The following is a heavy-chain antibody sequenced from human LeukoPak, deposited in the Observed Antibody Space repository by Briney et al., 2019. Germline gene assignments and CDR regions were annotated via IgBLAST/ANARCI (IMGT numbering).Heavy chain of an antibody. CDR1: GFTFSSYA. Sequence: QPGGSLRLSCAASGFTFSSYAMHWVRQAPGKGLEWVAVISYDGSSKYYADSVKGRFTISRDNSKNTLYLQMNSLRAEDTAVYYCARDGYCSSTSCYTDTVYYYYYGMDVWGQGTTVTVSS. V-gene: IGHV3-30-3*01. J-gene: IGHJ6*02. CDR3: ARDGYCSSTSCYTDTVYYYYYGMDV. D-gene: IGHD2-2*02. CDR2: ISYDGSSK.